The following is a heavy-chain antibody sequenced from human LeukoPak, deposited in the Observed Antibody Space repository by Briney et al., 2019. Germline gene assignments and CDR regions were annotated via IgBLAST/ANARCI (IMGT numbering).Heavy chain of an antibody. CDR3: ARSISSWGIPYYFDC. CDR2: INAGNGNT. D-gene: IGHD6-13*01. CDR1: GYTFTSYA. J-gene: IGHJ4*02. Sequence: ASVKISCKASGYTFTSYAMHWVRQAPGQRLEWMGWINAGNGNTKYSQKFQGRVTITRDTSASTAYMELSSLRSEDTAVYYCARSISSWGIPYYFDCWGQGTLVTVSS. V-gene: IGHV1-3*01.